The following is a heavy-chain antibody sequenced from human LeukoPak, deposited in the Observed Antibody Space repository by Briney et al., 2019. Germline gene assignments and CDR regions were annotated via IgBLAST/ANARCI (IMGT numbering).Heavy chain of an antibody. CDR1: GFTFSSYA. CDR3: AKKPGQYGDYDWFDP. Sequence: PGGSLRLSCAASGFTFSSYAMSWVRQAPGKGLEWVSAISGSGGSTYYADSVKGRFTISRDNSKNTLYLQMNSLRAEDTAVYYCAKKPGQYGDYDWFDPWGQGTLVTVSS. V-gene: IGHV3-23*01. CDR2: ISGSGGST. J-gene: IGHJ5*02. D-gene: IGHD4-17*01.